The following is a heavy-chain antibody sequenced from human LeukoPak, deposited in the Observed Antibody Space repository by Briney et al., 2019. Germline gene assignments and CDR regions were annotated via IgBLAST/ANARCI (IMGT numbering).Heavy chain of an antibody. D-gene: IGHD5-18*01. V-gene: IGHV1-8*01. CDR2: MNPNSGNT. CDR3: ASALGYSYGSNYMDV. J-gene: IGHJ6*03. CDR1: GYTFTSYD. Sequence: GASVKVSCKASGYTFTSYDINWVRQATGQGLEWMGWMNPNSGNTGYAQKFQGRVTMTRNTSISTAYMELSSLRSEDTAMYYCASALGYSYGSNYMDVWGKGTTVTVSS.